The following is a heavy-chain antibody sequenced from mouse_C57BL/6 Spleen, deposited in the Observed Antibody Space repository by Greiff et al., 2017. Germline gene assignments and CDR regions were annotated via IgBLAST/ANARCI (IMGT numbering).Heavy chain of an antibody. CDR1: GYTFTSYW. V-gene: IGHV1-64*01. CDR2: IHPNSGST. J-gene: IGHJ2*01. D-gene: IGHD1-1*01. CDR3: ARTTVVATDY. Sequence: QVQLQQPGAELVKPGASVKLTCKASGYTFTSYWMHWVKQRPGQGLEWIGMIHPNSGSTNYNEKFKSKATLTVDKSSSTAYMQLSSLTSEDSAVYYCARTTVVATDYWGQGTTLTVSS.